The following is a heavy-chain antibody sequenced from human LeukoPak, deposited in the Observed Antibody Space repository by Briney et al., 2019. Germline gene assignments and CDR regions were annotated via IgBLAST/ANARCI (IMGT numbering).Heavy chain of an antibody. V-gene: IGHV3-21*04. CDR2: ITTSGRYI. CDR1: GFTFRNYT. CDR3: ANEYSKGDV. D-gene: IGHD4-11*01. Sequence: PGGSLRLSCAASGFTFRNYTMNWVRQTPERGLEWVSSITTSGRYIYYADSVKGRFIISRDNAKNSLYLQMNSLRAEDAAVYYCANEYSKGDVWGQGTMVTVSS. J-gene: IGHJ3*01.